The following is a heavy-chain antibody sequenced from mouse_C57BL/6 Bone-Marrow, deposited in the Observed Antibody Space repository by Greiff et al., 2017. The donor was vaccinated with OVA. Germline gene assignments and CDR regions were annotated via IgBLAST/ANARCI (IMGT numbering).Heavy chain of an antibody. J-gene: IGHJ2*01. Sequence: QVQLQQPGAELVRPGTSVKLSCKASGYTFTSYWMHWVKQRPGQGLEWIGVIDPSDSYTNYNQKFKGKATLTVDTSSSTAYMQLSSLTSEDSAVYYCARQLRLPFDYWGHGTTLTVSS. D-gene: IGHD3-2*02. CDR1: GYTFTSYW. CDR3: ARQLRLPFDY. CDR2: IDPSDSYT. V-gene: IGHV1-59*01.